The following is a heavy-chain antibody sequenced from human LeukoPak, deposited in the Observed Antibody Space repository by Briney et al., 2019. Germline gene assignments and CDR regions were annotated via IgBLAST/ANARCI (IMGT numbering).Heavy chain of an antibody. D-gene: IGHD2-15*01. Sequence: GGSLRLSCAAPGFTFSGSAMHWVRQASGKGLEWVGRIRSKANSYATAYAASVKGRFTISRDDSKNTAYLQMNSLKTEDTAVYYCTRPLGVYCSGGSCYSNWGQGTLVTVSS. CDR3: TRPLGVYCSGGSCYSN. CDR1: GFTFSGSA. CDR2: IRSKANSYAT. J-gene: IGHJ4*02. V-gene: IGHV3-73*01.